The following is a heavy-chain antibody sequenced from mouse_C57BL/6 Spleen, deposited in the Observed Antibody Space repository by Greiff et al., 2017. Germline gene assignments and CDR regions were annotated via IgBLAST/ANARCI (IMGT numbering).Heavy chain of an antibody. CDR2: IRNKANGYTT. V-gene: IGHV7-3*01. J-gene: IGHJ2*01. CDR1: GFTFTDYY. CDR3: ARYRDGGDYFDY. D-gene: IGHD3-3*01. Sequence: EVKVVESGGGLVQPGGSLSLSCAASGFTFTDYYMSWVRQPPGKALEWLGFIRNKANGYTTEYSASVKGRFTISRDNSQSILYLQMNALRAEDSATYYCARYRDGGDYFDYWGQGTTLTVSS.